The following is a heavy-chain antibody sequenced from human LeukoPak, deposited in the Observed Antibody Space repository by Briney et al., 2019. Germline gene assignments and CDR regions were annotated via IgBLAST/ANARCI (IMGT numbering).Heavy chain of an antibody. CDR2: IYYSGST. CDR1: GGPISSSSYY. CDR3: ASGTYDSSGYYNLPFDY. D-gene: IGHD3-22*01. V-gene: IGHV4-39*01. J-gene: IGHJ4*02. Sequence: SETLSLTCTVSGGPISSSSYYWGWIRQPPGKGLEWIGSIYYSGSTYYNPSLKSRVTISVDTSKNQFSLKLSSVTAADTAVYYCASGTYDSSGYYNLPFDYWGQGTLVTVSS.